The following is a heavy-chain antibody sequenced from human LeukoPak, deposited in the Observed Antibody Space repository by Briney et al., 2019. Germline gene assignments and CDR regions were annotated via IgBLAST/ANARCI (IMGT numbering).Heavy chain of an antibody. CDR2: ITWDGGST. CDR1: GFTFDDYT. V-gene: IGHV3-43*01. D-gene: IGHD5-18*01. CDR3: AREYTAMAYDY. Sequence: PGGSLRLSCAASGFTFDDYTMHWVRQAPGKGLEWVSLITWDGGSTYYADSVKGRFTISRDNAKNSLYLQMNNLRVDDSAVYYCAREYTAMAYDYWGQGNLVTVSS. J-gene: IGHJ4*02.